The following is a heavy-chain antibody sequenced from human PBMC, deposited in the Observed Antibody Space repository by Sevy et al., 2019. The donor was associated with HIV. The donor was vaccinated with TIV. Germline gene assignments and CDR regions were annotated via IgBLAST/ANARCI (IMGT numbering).Heavy chain of an antibody. CDR3: ASLWRFYDFWSGYYAADY. CDR2: INSDGSST. D-gene: IGHD3-3*01. Sequence: GGSLRLSCAASGFTFSNYPMYWVRQAPGKGLVWVSRINSDGSSTSYADSVKGRFTISRDNAKNTLYLQMNSLRAEDTAVYYCASLWRFYDFWSGYYAADYWGQGTLVTVSS. CDR1: GFTFSNYP. J-gene: IGHJ4*02. V-gene: IGHV3-74*01.